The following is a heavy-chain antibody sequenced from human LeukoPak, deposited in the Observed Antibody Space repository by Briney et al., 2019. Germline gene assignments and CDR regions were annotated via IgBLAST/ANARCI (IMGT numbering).Heavy chain of an antibody. Sequence: GGSLRLSCAGSGFTFSNYSINWVRQAPGKGLEWVAVIWYDGSNKYYADSVKGRFTISRDNSKNTLYLQMNSLRAEDTAVYYCARDRGQQLVRAFFDYWGQGTLVTVSS. J-gene: IGHJ4*02. CDR1: GFTFSNYS. V-gene: IGHV3-33*08. CDR2: IWYDGSNK. CDR3: ARDRGQQLVRAFFDY. D-gene: IGHD6-13*01.